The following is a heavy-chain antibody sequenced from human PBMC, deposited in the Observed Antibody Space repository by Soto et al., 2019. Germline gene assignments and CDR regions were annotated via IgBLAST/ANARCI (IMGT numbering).Heavy chain of an antibody. Sequence: GGSLRLSCAASGFTFSDYYMSWIRQAPGKGLEWVSYISSSSSYTNYADSVKGRFTISRDNAKNSLYLQMNSLRAEDTAVYYCASFSMDEGWGSNAFDIWGQGTMVTVSS. CDR3: ASFSMDEGWGSNAFDI. CDR2: ISSSSSYT. V-gene: IGHV3-11*06. J-gene: IGHJ3*02. CDR1: GFTFSDYY. D-gene: IGHD7-27*01.